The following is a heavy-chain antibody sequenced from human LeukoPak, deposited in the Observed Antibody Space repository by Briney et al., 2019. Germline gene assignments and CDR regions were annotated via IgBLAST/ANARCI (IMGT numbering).Heavy chain of an antibody. J-gene: IGHJ6*03. CDR2: ICYSGST. Sequence: PSETLSLTCTVSGGSISSTNYYWGWIRQPPGKGLEWIGSICYSGSTYYNPSLKSRVTISVDTSKNQFSLKLSSVTAADTAVYYCARHPGDYCDYMDVWGKGTTVTVSS. V-gene: IGHV4-39*01. D-gene: IGHD3-10*01. CDR1: GGSISSTNYY. CDR3: ARHPGDYCDYMDV.